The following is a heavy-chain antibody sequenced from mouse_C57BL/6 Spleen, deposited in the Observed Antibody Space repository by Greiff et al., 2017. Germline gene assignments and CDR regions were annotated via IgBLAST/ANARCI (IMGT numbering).Heavy chain of an antibody. CDR1: GFNIKDDY. CDR3: TTRRNDAMDY. CDR2: IDPENGDT. V-gene: IGHV14-4*01. J-gene: IGHJ4*01. Sequence: VQLQQSGAELVRPGASVKLSCTASGFNIKDDYMHWVKQRPEQGLEWIGWIDPENGDTESASKFQGKATITADTSSNTAYLQLSSLTSEDTAVYYCTTRRNDAMDYWGQGTSVTVSS.